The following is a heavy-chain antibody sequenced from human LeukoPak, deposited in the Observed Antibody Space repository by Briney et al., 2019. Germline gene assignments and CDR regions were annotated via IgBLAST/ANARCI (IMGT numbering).Heavy chain of an antibody. V-gene: IGHV3-23*01. CDR1: GFTFSSYA. CDR3: AKPPITFGGVIGNAFDI. D-gene: IGHD3-16*02. J-gene: IGHJ3*02. Sequence: GGSLRLSYAASGFTFSSYAMSWVRQAPGKGLEWVSAISGSGGSTYYADSVKGRFTISRDNSKNTLYLQMNSLRAEDTAVYYCAKPPITFGGVIGNAFDIWGQGTMVTVSS. CDR2: ISGSGGST.